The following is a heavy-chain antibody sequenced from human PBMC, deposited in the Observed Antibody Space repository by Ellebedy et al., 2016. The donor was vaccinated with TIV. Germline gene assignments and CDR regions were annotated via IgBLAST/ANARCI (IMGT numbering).Heavy chain of an antibody. Sequence: AASVKVSCKSSGYTFTGHHLHWVRQAPGQGLEWLGLINPNSGDTDYARKFQGRVTMTRDTSINPAYMELTSLRSDDTAVYYCTRAKGPILGGVIIGVFDPWGQGTLVTVSS. CDR3: TRAKGPILGGVIIGVFDP. CDR1: GYTFTGHH. J-gene: IGHJ5*02. V-gene: IGHV1-2*02. CDR2: INPNSGDT. D-gene: IGHD3-16*02.